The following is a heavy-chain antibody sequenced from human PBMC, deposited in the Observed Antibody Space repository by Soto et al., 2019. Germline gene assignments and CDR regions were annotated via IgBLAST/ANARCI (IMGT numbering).Heavy chain of an antibody. D-gene: IGHD2-15*01. CDR3: ASSGYCSGGRCSYPQNYYSGMDV. J-gene: IGHJ6*02. CDR1: GGTFSSYA. V-gene: IGHV1-69*12. Sequence: QVQLVQSGAEVKKPGSSVKVSCRASGGTFSSYAISWVRQAPGQGLEWMGGIIPIFGTADYAQKFQGRVTITGDESTSTAYMELSSLRSEDTAVYYCASSGYCSGGRCSYPQNYYSGMDVWGQGTTVTVSS. CDR2: IIPIFGTA.